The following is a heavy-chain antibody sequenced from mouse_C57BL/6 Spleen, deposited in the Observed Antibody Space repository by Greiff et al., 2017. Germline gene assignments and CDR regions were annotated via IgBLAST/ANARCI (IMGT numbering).Heavy chain of an antibody. J-gene: IGHJ4*01. CDR3: TLTSDTVVATDAMDD. Sequence: EVHLVESGGGLVQPGGSMKLSCVASGFTFSNYWMNWVRQSPEKGLEWVAQIRLKSDNYATHYAASVKGRFTISRDDSKSSVYLQMNNLRAEDTGIYYCTLTSDTVVATDAMDDWDQGTSDTVSS. D-gene: IGHD1-1*01. V-gene: IGHV6-3*01. CDR1: GFTFSNYW. CDR2: IRLKSDNYAT.